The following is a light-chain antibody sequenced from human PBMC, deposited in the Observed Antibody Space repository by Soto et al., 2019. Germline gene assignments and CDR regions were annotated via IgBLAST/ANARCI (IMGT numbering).Light chain of an antibody. V-gene: IGKV3-20*01. CDR3: QQYASSPRT. CDR2: GAS. CDR1: QTIDNT. Sequence: EIVMTQSPATLSLSPGERATLSCRASQTIDNTLAWYQRKPGQAPRLLIYGASSRATGIPDRFSGSGSGTDFTLTISRLEPEDSAVYYCQQYASSPRTFGQGTKVDI. J-gene: IGKJ1*01.